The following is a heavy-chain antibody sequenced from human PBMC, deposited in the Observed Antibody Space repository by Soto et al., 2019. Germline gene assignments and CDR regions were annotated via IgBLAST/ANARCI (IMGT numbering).Heavy chain of an antibody. Sequence: SETLSLTCNVSGGSINSYYWSWIRQPAGKGLEWIGRISSGGSAIYNPSLKSRVIISVDTSKNQFSLRLTSVTAADTAVYFCARDAYPNWFDFWGQGTLVTVSS. CDR2: ISSGGSA. CDR1: GGSINSYY. D-gene: IGHD2-8*01. J-gene: IGHJ5*01. V-gene: IGHV4-4*07. CDR3: ARDAYPNWFDF.